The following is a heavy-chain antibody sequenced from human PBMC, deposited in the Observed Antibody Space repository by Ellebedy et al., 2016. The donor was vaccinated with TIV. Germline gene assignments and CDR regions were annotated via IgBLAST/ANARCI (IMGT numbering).Heavy chain of an antibody. CDR1: GFTFSSYS. Sequence: GESLKISCAASGFTFSSYSMNWVRQAPGKGLEWVSSISSSSSYIYYADSVKGRFTISRDNAKNSLYLQMNSLRAEDTAVYYCVSEYCNGGRCYAGFDYWGQGTLVTVSS. J-gene: IGHJ4*02. CDR2: ISSSSSYI. V-gene: IGHV3-21*01. D-gene: IGHD2-15*01. CDR3: VSEYCNGGRCYAGFDY.